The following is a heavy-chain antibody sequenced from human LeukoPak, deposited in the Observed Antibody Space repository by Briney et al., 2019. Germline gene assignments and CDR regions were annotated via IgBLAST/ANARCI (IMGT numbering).Heavy chain of an antibody. J-gene: IGHJ6*03. CDR1: GVSLRGYY. CDR2: VNHEGDS. Sequence: SQTLSLTCAVYGVSLRGYYWSWIRQSPEKGLEWIGEVNHEGDSIYSPSLKSRLTLSVDMSKNQFSLNLRSVTAADTAVYFCARGSNYVSDYYFDVWGKGTTVIVSS. V-gene: IGHV4-34*01. CDR3: ARGSNYVSDYYFDV. D-gene: IGHD4-11*01.